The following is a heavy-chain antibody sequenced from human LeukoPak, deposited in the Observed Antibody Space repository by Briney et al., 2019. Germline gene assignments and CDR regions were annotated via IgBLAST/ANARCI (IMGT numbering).Heavy chain of an antibody. CDR3: ARGDMYYDSSVCLY. Sequence: ASVKVSCKASGYTFTGYYMHWVRQAPGQGLEWMGRINPNSGGTNYAQKFQGRVTMTRDTSISTVYMELSRLRSDDTAVYYCARGDMYYDSSVCLYWGQGTLVTVSS. D-gene: IGHD3-22*01. CDR1: GYTFTGYY. J-gene: IGHJ4*02. CDR2: INPNSGGT. V-gene: IGHV1-2*06.